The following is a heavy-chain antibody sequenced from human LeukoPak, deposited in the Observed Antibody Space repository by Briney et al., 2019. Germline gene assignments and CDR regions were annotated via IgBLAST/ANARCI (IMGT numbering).Heavy chain of an antibody. V-gene: IGHV1-69*04. CDR1: GGTFSSYA. CDR3: ARAHHYYDSSGYNY. Sequence: ASVKVSCKASGGTFSSYAISWVRQAPGQGLEWMGRIIPILGIANYAQKFQGRVTITADKATSTAYMELSSLRSEDTAVYYCARAHHYYDSSGYNYWGQGTLVTVSS. J-gene: IGHJ4*02. D-gene: IGHD3-22*01. CDR2: IIPILGIA.